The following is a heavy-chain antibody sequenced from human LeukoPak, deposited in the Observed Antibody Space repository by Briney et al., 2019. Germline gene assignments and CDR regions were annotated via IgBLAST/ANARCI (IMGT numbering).Heavy chain of an antibody. CDR1: GFTFSSYA. CDR3: VRDISTGWAFDV. Sequence: GGSLRLSCAASGFTFSSYAMSWVRQAPGKGLEWVSAISGSGGSTYYADSVKGRFTISRDNSKNTLYLQMNSLRAEDTAVYYCVRDISTGWAFDVWGQGTVVTVSS. D-gene: IGHD6-19*01. V-gene: IGHV3-23*01. J-gene: IGHJ3*01. CDR2: ISGSGGST.